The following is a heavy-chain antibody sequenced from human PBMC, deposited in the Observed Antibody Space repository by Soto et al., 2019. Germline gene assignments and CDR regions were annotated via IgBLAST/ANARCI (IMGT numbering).Heavy chain of an antibody. Sequence: EVQVLESGGGLVQPGGSLRLSCEGSGFTVSSHAMTWIRQAPWKGPEWVSTVTADGGTYYADSVKGRFAMSRDTSGNTLYLQMNSLGAEDTAAYYCAPHVSCSGGSCQYDAFAIRGQGTMVTVSS. CDR1: GFTVSSHA. V-gene: IGHV3-23*01. CDR2: VTADGGT. D-gene: IGHD2-15*01. J-gene: IGHJ3*02. CDR3: APHVSCSGGSCQYDAFAI.